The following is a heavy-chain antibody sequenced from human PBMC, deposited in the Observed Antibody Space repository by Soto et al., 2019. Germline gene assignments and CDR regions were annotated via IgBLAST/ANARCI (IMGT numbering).Heavy chain of an antibody. CDR3: AAHDSGGYYAEY. CDR1: GDSVTISDYY. Sequence: QLQLQESGPGLVKPSETLSLTCTVSGDSVTISDYYWGWIRQPPGKGLEWIGSIHYSGSTYYNPSLPRRVTLSGDTSRRRFSLKLTSVTAADAAVYYCAAHDSGGYYAEYWGQGTLVTVSA. V-gene: IGHV4-39*01. J-gene: IGHJ4*02. CDR2: IHYSGST. D-gene: IGHD3-22*01.